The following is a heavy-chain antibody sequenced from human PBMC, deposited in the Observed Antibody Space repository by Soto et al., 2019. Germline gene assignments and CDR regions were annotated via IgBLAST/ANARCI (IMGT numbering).Heavy chain of an antibody. CDR1: GGSISTYY. D-gene: IGHD2-15*01. J-gene: IGHJ4*02. CDR2: IHYSGST. CDR3: ARGHRYCRGDRCSLFDT. V-gene: IGHV4-59*01. Sequence: SETLSLTCTVSGGSISTYYWSWVRQPPGKGLEWIGYIHYSGSTNYNPSLKSRLTISADTSNNQFSLKLGSVTAADTATYYCARGHRYCRGDRCSLFDTWGQGILVTVSS.